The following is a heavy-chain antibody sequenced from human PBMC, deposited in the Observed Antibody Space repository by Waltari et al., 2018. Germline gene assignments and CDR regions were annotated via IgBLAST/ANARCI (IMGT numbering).Heavy chain of an antibody. CDR3: AKDGFESFYPHDY. CDR2: ISGSGTTT. J-gene: IGHJ4*02. D-gene: IGHD2-2*03. CDR1: VFTFSSYV. V-gene: IGHV3-23*03. Sequence: VQLLESGGGLVQPGGSLRLSCTGSVFTFSSYVLSWVRQAPGKGLEWVASISGSGTTTYYAESVKGRFTISRDNSNRTMYVQMNSLRDEDSAIYYCAKDGFESFYPHDYWGQGTLVTVSS.